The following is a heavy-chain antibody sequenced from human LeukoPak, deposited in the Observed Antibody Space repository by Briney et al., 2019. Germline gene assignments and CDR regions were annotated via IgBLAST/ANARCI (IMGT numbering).Heavy chain of an antibody. Sequence: GGSLRLSCAASGFTFSSNWMAWVRQAPGKGLEWVANVRQDGSDKYYVDSVEGRFTISRDNAKNSLYLQMNSLRDEDSAVYYCARDYGYYYDSSGRNGNYGMDVWGQGTTVTVSS. J-gene: IGHJ6*02. CDR1: GFTFSSNW. D-gene: IGHD3-22*01. V-gene: IGHV3-7*01. CDR3: ARDYGYYYDSSGRNGNYGMDV. CDR2: VRQDGSDK.